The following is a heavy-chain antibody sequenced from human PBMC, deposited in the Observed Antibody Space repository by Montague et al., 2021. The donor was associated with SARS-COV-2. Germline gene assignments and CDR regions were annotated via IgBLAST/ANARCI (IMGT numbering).Heavy chain of an antibody. V-gene: IGHV3-21*01. CDR2: ISSSSSYI. Sequence: SRSLSLSASGFPFSSYSTNWVRQAPGKGLEWVSSISSSSSYIYYTDSVKGRFTISRDNAKNSPYLQKNSLRAEDTAVYYCARARGIGNYYYGMDVWGQGTTLTVSS. CDR1: GFPFSSYS. CDR3: ARARGIGNYYYGMDV. D-gene: IGHD2-21*01. J-gene: IGHJ6*02.